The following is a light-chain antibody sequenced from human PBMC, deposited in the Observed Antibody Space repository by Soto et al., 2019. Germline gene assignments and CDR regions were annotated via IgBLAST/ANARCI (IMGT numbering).Light chain of an antibody. Sequence: EIVLTQSPATLSLSPGERVTLSCRASQSVSSYLVWFQQKPGQAPRLLLYDASNRATGIPARFSGSGSGTDFALTISSLEPEDFAVYYCQQRSNWPLTFGGGTKVEIK. CDR2: DAS. V-gene: IGKV3-11*01. CDR3: QQRSNWPLT. CDR1: QSVSSY. J-gene: IGKJ4*01.